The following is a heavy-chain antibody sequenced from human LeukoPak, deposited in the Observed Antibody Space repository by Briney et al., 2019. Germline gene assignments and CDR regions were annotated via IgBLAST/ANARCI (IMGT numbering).Heavy chain of an antibody. CDR1: GGSIGTYY. CDR3: ARHIGGGIEDMDV. J-gene: IGHJ6*03. Sequence: PSETLSLTCTVSGGSIGTYYWSWVRQSPGTGLEWIGYIYVTGTRYNPSLQSRVTISVDRSRNQFFLKMTSVTAADTAVYYCARHIGGGIEDMDVWGRGTKVTVSS. V-gene: IGHV4-59*08. CDR2: IYVTGT. D-gene: IGHD3-16*02.